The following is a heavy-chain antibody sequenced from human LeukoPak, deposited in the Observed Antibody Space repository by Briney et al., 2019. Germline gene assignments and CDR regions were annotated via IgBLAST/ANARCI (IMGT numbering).Heavy chain of an antibody. CDR3: ARDFTMILDY. V-gene: IGHV3-30*03. Sequence: GGSLRLSCAASGFTFSSYGTHWVRQAPGKGLECVAVISYDGSNKYYADSVKGRFTVSRDNSKNTLYLQMNSLRAEDTAVYYCARDFTMILDYWGQGTLVTVSS. D-gene: IGHD3-22*01. J-gene: IGHJ4*02. CDR2: ISYDGSNK. CDR1: GFTFSSYG.